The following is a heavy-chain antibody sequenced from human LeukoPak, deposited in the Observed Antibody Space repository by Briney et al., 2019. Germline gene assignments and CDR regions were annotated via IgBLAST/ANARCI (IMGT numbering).Heavy chain of an antibody. CDR3: ARVGVVGATADFDY. V-gene: IGHV1-8*02. D-gene: IGHD1-26*01. CDR2: MNPNSGNT. J-gene: IGHJ4*02. Sequence: ASVKVSCKASGYTFTSYGISWVRQATGQGLEWMGWMNPNSGNTGYAQKFQGRVTMTRNTSISTAYMELSSLRSEDTAVYYCARVGVVGATADFDYWGQGTLVTVSS. CDR1: GYTFTSYG.